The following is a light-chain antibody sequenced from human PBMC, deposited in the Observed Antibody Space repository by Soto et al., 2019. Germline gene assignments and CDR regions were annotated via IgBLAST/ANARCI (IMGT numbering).Light chain of an antibody. CDR1: NIGSKS. Sequence: SYVVTQPPSLSVAPGQTARLSCGGNNIGSKSVHWYQQRPGQAPVLVVYDDRDRPSVIPERFSGSNSGNTATLTIRRVEAWDEADYYCQVWASNRDHILFGGGTKVTVL. CDR3: QVWASNRDHIL. CDR2: DDR. J-gene: IGLJ3*02. V-gene: IGLV3-21*02.